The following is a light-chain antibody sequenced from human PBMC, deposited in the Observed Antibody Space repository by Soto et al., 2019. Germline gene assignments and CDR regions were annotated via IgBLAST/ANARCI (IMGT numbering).Light chain of an antibody. CDR2: AAS. J-gene: IGKJ1*01. CDR3: QQSYITPPT. V-gene: IGKV1-39*01. CDR1: QSISDY. Sequence: DIQMTQSPSSLSASVGDRVTMTFRASQSISDYLNWYQQKPGKAPKLLIYAASSLQSGVPSRFSASGFGTDFTLTITSLQPEDFATYYCQQSYITPPTFGRGTKVDIK.